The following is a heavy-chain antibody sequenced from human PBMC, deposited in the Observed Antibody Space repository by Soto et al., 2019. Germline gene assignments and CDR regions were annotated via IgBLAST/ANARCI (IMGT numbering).Heavy chain of an antibody. V-gene: IGHV1-69*02. CDR1: GGTFSTYT. D-gene: IGHD2-15*01. J-gene: IGHJ4*02. CDR3: AIRSSVVVAATEGFDY. Sequence: QVQLVQSGAEVKKPGSSVKVSCKASGGTFSTYTISWVRQAPGRGLEWMGRIIPILGIANYAQKFQGRVTITADKTTSTAYMELSSLRSEDTAVYYSAIRSSVVVAATEGFDYWGQGTLVTVSS. CDR2: IIPILGIA.